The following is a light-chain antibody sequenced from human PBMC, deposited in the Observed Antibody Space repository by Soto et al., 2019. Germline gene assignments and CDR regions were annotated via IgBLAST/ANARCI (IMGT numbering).Light chain of an antibody. Sequence: QSVLTQPASVSGSPGQSITISCTGTNSDVGTYNLVSWYQQHPGKAPKLMTYEGTKRPSGVSNRFSGSNSGNTASLTISGLQAEDEADYYCYSYAGSGTDDFGTGTKLTVL. CDR3: YSYAGSGTDD. V-gene: IGLV2-23*01. CDR2: EGT. J-gene: IGLJ1*01. CDR1: NSDVGTYNL.